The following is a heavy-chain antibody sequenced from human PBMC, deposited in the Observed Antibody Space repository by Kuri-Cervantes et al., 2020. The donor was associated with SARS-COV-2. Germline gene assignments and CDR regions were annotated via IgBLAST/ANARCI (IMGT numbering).Heavy chain of an antibody. D-gene: IGHD3-9*01. CDR2: ISGSGGST. CDR3: AKADWANYYYYYGMDV. CDR1: GFTFSSYS. V-gene: IGHV3-23*01. Sequence: GESLKISCAASGFTFSSYSMNWVRQAPGKGLEWVSAISGSGGSTYYADSVKGRFTISRDNSKNALYLQMNSLRAEDTAVYYCAKADWANYYYYYGMDVWGQGTTVTVSS. J-gene: IGHJ6*02.